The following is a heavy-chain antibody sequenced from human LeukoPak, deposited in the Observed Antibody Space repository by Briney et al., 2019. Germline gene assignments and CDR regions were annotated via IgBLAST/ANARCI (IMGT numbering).Heavy chain of an antibody. CDR2: IYYSGST. V-gene: IGHV4-30-4*01. CDR1: GGSISSGDYY. Sequence: SETLSLTCTVSGGSISSGDYYWSWIRQPPGKGLEWIGYIYYSGSTYYNPSLKSRVTISVDTSKNQFSLKLSSVTAADTAVYYCARYHMLNRGVNWFDPWGQGILVTVSS. D-gene: IGHD2-2*01. J-gene: IGHJ5*02. CDR3: ARYHMLNRGVNWFDP.